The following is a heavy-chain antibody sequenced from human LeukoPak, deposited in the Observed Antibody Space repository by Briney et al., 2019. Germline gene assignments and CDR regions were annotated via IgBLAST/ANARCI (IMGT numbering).Heavy chain of an antibody. CDR2: ISYDGSNK. J-gene: IGHJ4*02. Sequence: PGGSLRLSCAASGFTFSSYGMPWVRQAPGKGLEWVAVISYDGSNKYYADSVKGRFTISRDNSKNTLYLQMNSLRAEDTAVYYCAKERLRFGTGFDYWGQGTLVTVSS. CDR3: AKERLRFGTGFDY. D-gene: IGHD3-16*01. CDR1: GFTFSSYG. V-gene: IGHV3-30*18.